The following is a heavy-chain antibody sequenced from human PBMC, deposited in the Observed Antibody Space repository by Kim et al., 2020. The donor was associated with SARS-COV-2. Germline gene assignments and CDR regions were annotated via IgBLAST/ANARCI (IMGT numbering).Heavy chain of an antibody. Sequence: YHNPSLTGRVTISVDTSKKQFSLRLSSVTAADAAVYYCARHLRNWYFDLWGRGTLVTVSS. V-gene: IGHV4-39*01. CDR3: ARHLRNWYFDL. J-gene: IGHJ2*01.